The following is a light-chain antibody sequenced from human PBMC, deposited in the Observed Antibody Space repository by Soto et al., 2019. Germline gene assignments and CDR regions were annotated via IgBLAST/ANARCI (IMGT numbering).Light chain of an antibody. CDR3: QSYDSSLNGGVV. V-gene: IGLV1-40*01. Sequence: QTVVTQPPSVSGAPGQRVTISCTGSSSNIGAGYDVYWYQQLPGTAPRLLIYGNTNRPSGVPDRFAGSKSGTSASLAITGLQAEDEAVYYCQSYDSSLNGGVVFGGGTQLTVL. J-gene: IGLJ2*01. CDR1: SSNIGAGYD. CDR2: GNT.